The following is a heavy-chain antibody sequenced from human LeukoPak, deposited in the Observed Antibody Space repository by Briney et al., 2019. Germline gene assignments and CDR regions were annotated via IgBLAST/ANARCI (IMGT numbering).Heavy chain of an antibody. CDR1: GYTFSDYY. J-gene: IGHJ4*02. V-gene: IGHV1-2*02. CDR2: INPNSGGT. D-gene: IGHD1-1*01. CDR3: ARDLSTSSNWELDY. Sequence: GASVKVSCKASGYTFSDYYTHWVRQAPGQGLEWMGWINPNSGGTRYAQQFQGRVTMTRDTSIGTVYMELSTLRSDDTAVYNCARDLSTSSNWELDYWGQGTLVTVSS.